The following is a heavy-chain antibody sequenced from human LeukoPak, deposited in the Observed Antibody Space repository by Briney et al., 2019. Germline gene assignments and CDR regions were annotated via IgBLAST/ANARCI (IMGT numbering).Heavy chain of an antibody. CDR3: AKDYDYGDYAVDY. Sequence: GGSLRLSCAASGFTFSTYGMHWVRQAPGKGLEWVAFISYDGSYKYYADSVKGRFTISRGSSKNTLYLQMNSLRAEDTAVYYCAKDYDYGDYAVDYWGQGTLVTVSS. J-gene: IGHJ4*02. D-gene: IGHD4-17*01. CDR2: ISYDGSYK. V-gene: IGHV3-30*18. CDR1: GFTFSTYG.